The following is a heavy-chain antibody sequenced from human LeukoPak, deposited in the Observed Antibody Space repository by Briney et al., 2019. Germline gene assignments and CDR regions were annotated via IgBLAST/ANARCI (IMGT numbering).Heavy chain of an antibody. J-gene: IGHJ4*02. D-gene: IGHD4-17*01. CDR1: GYSFTSYW. CDR2: IYPGDSNT. Sequence: GESLKISCKGSGYSFTSYWIGWVRQLPGKGLEWMGIIYPGDSNTTYSPSFQGQVTISADKFISTAYLQWSSLKASDTAMYYCARLTDMDYGDWGIDYWGQGTLVTVSS. CDR3: ARLTDMDYGDWGIDY. V-gene: IGHV5-51*01.